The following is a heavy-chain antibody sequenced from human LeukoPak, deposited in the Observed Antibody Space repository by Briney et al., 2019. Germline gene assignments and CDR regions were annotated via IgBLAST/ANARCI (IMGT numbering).Heavy chain of an antibody. CDR1: GFKFDDFG. CDR3: ARGNGNVPFDY. D-gene: IGHD1-1*01. V-gene: IGHV3-20*04. Sequence: GGSLRLSCAASGFKFDDFGMTWVRQGPGKGLEWVSGINWKGGETDYADSVKGRFTISRDNAKNSLYLQMNSLRAEDTAFYYCARGNGNVPFDYWGGRTLVTVSS. J-gene: IGHJ4*02. CDR2: INWKGGET.